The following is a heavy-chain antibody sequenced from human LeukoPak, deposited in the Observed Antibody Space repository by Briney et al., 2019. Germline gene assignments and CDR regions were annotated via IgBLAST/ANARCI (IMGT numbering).Heavy chain of an antibody. J-gene: IGHJ3*02. D-gene: IGHD3-22*01. CDR3: ARDTQDSSGYSDAFDI. V-gene: IGHV1-2*02. CDR1: GYTFTGYY. CDR2: INPNSGGT. Sequence: ASVKVSCKASGYTFTGYYMHWVRQAPGQGLEWMGWINPNSGGTNYAQKFQGRVTMTRDTSISTAYMELSRLRSDDTAVYYCARDTQDSSGYSDAFDIWGQGTMVTVSS.